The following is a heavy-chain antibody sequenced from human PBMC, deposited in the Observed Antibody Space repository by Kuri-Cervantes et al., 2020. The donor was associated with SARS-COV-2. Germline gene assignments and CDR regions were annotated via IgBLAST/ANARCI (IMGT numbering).Heavy chain of an antibody. CDR3: TTATFFGVSIIGDIDL. CDR1: GFSFSDYY. CDR2: ISSSTTYT. Sequence: GESLKISCAASGFSFSDYYMIWIRQAPGKGLEWVSYISSSTTYTNHADSVKGRFTISRDNAKNMFYLQMNSLRADDTAVYYCTTATFFGVSIIGDIDLWGQGTLVTDSS. V-gene: IGHV3-11*05. D-gene: IGHD3-3*01. J-gene: IGHJ4*02.